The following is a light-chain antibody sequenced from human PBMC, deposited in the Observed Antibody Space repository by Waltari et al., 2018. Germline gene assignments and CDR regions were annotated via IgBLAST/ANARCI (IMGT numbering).Light chain of an antibody. Sequence: DIQMTQSPSSLSASVGDRVTITCRASHSISSYLNWYQQKPGKAPKLLSYAASSLQSGVPSRFSGSGSGTDFTLTISSLQPEDFATYYCQQSYVTPWTFGQGTKVEIK. J-gene: IGKJ1*01. CDR1: HSISSY. CDR2: AAS. CDR3: QQSYVTPWT. V-gene: IGKV1-39*01.